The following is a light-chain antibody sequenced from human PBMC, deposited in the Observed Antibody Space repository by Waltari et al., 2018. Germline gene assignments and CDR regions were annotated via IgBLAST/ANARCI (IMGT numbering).Light chain of an antibody. Sequence: DIQMTQSPSSLSAIVGDRVTINCRASENVNNNLNWYQQKPGKAPKLLIYKASTLQSGVPSRFSSSGSRTDYTFSISSMPSEDVATYDFQHAYGNPLTFRVATKVEIK. V-gene: IGKV1-39*01. CDR2: KAS. CDR3: QHAYGNPLT. CDR1: ENVNNN. J-gene: IGKJ4*01.